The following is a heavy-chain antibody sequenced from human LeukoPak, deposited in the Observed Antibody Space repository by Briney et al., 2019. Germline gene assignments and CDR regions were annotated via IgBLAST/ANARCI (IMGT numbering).Heavy chain of an antibody. Sequence: ASVKDTCKAAGYTFTSYGFSWVGQPPGQGREWMGWISAYNGNTNYAQKLQGRVTMTTDTSTSTAYMELRSLRSDDTAVYYCAREGLRYFDWLPIDYWGQGTLVTVSS. CDR1: GYTFTSYG. V-gene: IGHV1-18*01. CDR3: AREGLRYFDWLPIDY. CDR2: ISAYNGNT. J-gene: IGHJ4*02. D-gene: IGHD3-9*01.